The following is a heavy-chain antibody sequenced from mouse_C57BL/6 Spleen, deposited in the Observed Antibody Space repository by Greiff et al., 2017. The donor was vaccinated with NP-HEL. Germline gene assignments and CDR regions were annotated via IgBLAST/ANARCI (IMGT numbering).Heavy chain of an antibody. V-gene: IGHV5-4*01. CDR2: ISDGGSYT. D-gene: IGHD1-1*01. J-gene: IGHJ1*03. CDR1: GFTFSSYA. CDR3: AREDYYGSSYWYFDV. Sequence: VQRVESGGGLVKPGGSLKLSCAASGFTFSSYAMSWVRQTPEKRLEWVATISDGGSYTYYPDNVKGRFTISRDNAKNNLYLQMSHLKSEDTAMYYCAREDYYGSSYWYFDVWGTGTTVTVSS.